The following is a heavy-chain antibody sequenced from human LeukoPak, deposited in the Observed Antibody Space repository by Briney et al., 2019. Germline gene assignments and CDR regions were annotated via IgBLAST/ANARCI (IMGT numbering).Heavy chain of an antibody. CDR2: IYSGGST. CDR3: ARGGIKVPTSSGYPSGY. J-gene: IGHJ4*02. CDR1: GYTFSSNY. D-gene: IGHD3-22*01. V-gene: IGHV3-53*01. Sequence: GGPLRLSCAASGYTFSSNYMSWVRQAPGKGLEWVSVIYSGGSTYYADSVKGRFTISRDNSKNTLYLQMNSLRAEDTAVYYCARGGIKVPTSSGYPSGYWGQGTLVTVFS.